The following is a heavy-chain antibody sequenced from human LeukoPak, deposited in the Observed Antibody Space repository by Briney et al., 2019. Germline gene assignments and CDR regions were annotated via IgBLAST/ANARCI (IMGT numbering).Heavy chain of an antibody. CDR3: ARDFTEQWLVRIPPYMDV. D-gene: IGHD6-19*01. Sequence: GGSLRLSCAASGFTFSSYSMNWVRQAPGKGLEWVSYISSSSSTIYYADSVKGRFTISRDNAKNSLYLQMNSLRAEDTAVYYCARDFTEQWLVRIPPYMDVWGKGTTVTVSS. J-gene: IGHJ6*03. CDR2: ISSSSSTI. V-gene: IGHV3-48*01. CDR1: GFTFSSYS.